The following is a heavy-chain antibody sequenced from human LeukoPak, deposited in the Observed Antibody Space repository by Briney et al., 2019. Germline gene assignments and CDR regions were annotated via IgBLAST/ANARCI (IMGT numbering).Heavy chain of an antibody. D-gene: IGHD1-14*01. CDR3: ARAHRPRRSFDL. CDR1: GGSFSGYY. CDR2: INHSGST. V-gene: IGHV4-34*01. J-gene: IGHJ2*01. Sequence: SETLSLTCAVYGGSFSGYYWSWIRQPPGKGLEWIGEINHSGSTNYNPSLKSRVTISVATSKNQFSLKLSSVTAADTAVYYCARAHRPRRSFDLWGRGTLVTVSS.